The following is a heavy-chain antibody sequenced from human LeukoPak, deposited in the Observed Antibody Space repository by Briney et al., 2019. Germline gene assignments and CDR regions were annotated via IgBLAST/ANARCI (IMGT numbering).Heavy chain of an antibody. V-gene: IGHV4-34*01. CDR2: INHSGST. D-gene: IGHD4-17*01. Sequence: SETLSLTCAVYGGSFSGYYWSWIRQPPGKGLEWIGEINHSGSTNYNPSLKSRVTISVDTSKNQFSLKLSSVTAADTAVCYCATRSQEYGDYVIDYWGQGTLVTVSS. CDR1: GGSFSGYY. J-gene: IGHJ4*02. CDR3: ATRSQEYGDYVIDY.